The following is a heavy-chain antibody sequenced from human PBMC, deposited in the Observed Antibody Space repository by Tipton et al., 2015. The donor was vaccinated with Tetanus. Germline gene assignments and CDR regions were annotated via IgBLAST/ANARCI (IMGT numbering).Heavy chain of an antibody. J-gene: IGHJ4*02. Sequence: TLSLTCAVYGGSLSRYYWTWIRQPPGKGLEWIGEVDDSGSTNYSPSLKSRVTISLDTSKNEFSLTLSSVTAADTAVYFCVRGRGSGAQSFGFEHWGRGTQVTVSS. CDR3: VRGRGSGAQSFGFEH. CDR1: GGSLSRYY. V-gene: IGHV4-34*01. CDR2: VDDSGST. D-gene: IGHD3-10*01.